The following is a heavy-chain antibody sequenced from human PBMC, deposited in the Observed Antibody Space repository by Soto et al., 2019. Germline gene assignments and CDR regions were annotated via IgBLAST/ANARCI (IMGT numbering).Heavy chain of an antibody. CDR1: GFTVSSNY. CDR3: AARNIVAPY. CDR2: IYSGGTT. J-gene: IGHJ4*02. D-gene: IGHD5-12*01. Sequence: EVQLVESGGGLVQPRESLRLSCAASGFTVSSNYMSWVRQAPGKGLEWVSLIYSGGTTDYADSVKGRFTISRDNSKNTLYLQMNSLRAEDTAVYYCAARNIVAPYWGQGTLVTVSS. V-gene: IGHV3-66*01.